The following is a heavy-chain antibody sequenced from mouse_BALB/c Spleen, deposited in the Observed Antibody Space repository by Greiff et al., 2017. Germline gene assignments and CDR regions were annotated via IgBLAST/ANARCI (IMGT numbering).Heavy chain of an antibody. CDR1: GYSITSDYA. CDR2: ISYSGST. CDR3: ARRLVDYLDY. V-gene: IGHV3-2*02. Sequence: DVQLQESGPGLVKPSQSLSLTCTVTGYSITSDYAWNWIRQFPGNKLEWMGYISYSGSTSYNPSLKSRISITRDTSKNQFFLQLNSVTTEDTATYYCARRLVDYLDYWGQGTTLTVSS. D-gene: IGHD1-1*02. J-gene: IGHJ2*01.